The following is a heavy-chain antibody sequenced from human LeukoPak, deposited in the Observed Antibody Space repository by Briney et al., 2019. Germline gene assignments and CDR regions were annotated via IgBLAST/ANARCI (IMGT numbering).Heavy chain of an antibody. V-gene: IGHV3-21*01. CDR1: GFTFSSYS. J-gene: IGHJ5*02. Sequence: GGSLRLSCAASGFTFSSYSMNWVRQAPGKGLEWVSYISSSSSYIYYADSVKGRFTISRDNAKNSLYLQMNSLRAEDTAVYYCARVRLAGINWFDPWGQGTLVTVSS. CDR3: ARVRLAGINWFDP. CDR2: ISSSSSYI. D-gene: IGHD1-1*01.